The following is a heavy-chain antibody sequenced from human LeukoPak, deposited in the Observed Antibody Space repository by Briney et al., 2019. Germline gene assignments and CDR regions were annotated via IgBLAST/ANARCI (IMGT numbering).Heavy chain of an antibody. CDR3: ARASNCISSTCSVDY. D-gene: IGHD2/OR15-2a*01. V-gene: IGHV3-33*01. J-gene: IGHJ4*02. Sequence: GGSLRLSCAASGFTFSSYGMHWVRRAPGKGLEWVALIWYDGSNKYYADSVKGRFTISRDNSKNTLYVQMNSLRAEDTAVYYCARASNCISSTCSVDYWGQGTLVTVSS. CDR1: GFTFSSYG. CDR2: IWYDGSNK.